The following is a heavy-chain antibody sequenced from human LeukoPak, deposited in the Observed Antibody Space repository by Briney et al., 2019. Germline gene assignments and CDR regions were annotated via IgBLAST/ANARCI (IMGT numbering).Heavy chain of an antibody. CDR3: ARDHVLDFDSHAFDI. D-gene: IGHD2-21*01. Sequence: PSQTLSLTCTVSGGSISSGDYYWSWIRQPPGKGLEWIGYIYYSGSTYYSPSLKSRVTISVDTSKNQFSLKLSSVTAADTAVYYCARDHVLDFDSHAFDIWGQGTMVTVSS. V-gene: IGHV4-30-4*01. CDR1: GGSISSGDYY. J-gene: IGHJ3*02. CDR2: IYYSGST.